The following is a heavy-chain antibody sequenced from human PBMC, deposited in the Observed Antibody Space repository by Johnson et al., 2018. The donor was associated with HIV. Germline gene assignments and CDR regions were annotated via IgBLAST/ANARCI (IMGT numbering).Heavy chain of an antibody. CDR3: AAGYCSSTSCYDGPFDI. CDR1: GFTVSSNY. D-gene: IGHD2-2*03. CDR2: IYSGGST. J-gene: IGHJ3*02. Sequence: VQLVESGGGLIQPGGSLRLSCAASGFTVSSNYMSWVRQAPGKGLEWVSVIYSGGSTYYADSVKGRFTISRDNSKNTLYLQMNSLRAEDTAVYYCAAGYCSSTSCYDGPFDIWGQWTMVTVSS. V-gene: IGHV3-53*01.